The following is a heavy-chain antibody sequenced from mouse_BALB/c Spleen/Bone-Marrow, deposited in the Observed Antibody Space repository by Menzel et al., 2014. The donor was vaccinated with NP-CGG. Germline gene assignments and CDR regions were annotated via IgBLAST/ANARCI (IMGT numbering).Heavy chain of an antibody. D-gene: IGHD1-1*01. V-gene: IGHV5-12-1*01. CDR1: GLAFSSYD. J-gene: IGHJ3*02. Sequence: EVHLVESGGGLVKPGGSLKLSCAASGLAFSSYDMSWVRQTPEKRLEWVAYISSGGGSTYYADTVKGRFTISRDNAKNTLYLQMSSLKSEDTAMYYCARQILRGFGYWGQGTPVTVSA. CDR3: ARQILRGFGY. CDR2: ISSGGGST.